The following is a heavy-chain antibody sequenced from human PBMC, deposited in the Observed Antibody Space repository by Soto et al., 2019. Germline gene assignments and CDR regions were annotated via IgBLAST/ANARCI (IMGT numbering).Heavy chain of an antibody. J-gene: IGHJ6*03. D-gene: IGHD3-9*01. CDR1: GYTFTSYA. V-gene: IGHV1-3*01. Sequence: QVQLVQSGAEVKKPGASVKVSCKASGYTFTSYAMHWVRQAPGQRLEWMGWINAGNGNTKYSQKFQGRVTITRDTSASTAYMGLSSLRSEDTAVYYCASGGYILTGSPPGGYYYYMYVWGKGTTVTVSS. CDR3: ASGGYILTGSPPGGYYYYMYV. CDR2: INAGNGNT.